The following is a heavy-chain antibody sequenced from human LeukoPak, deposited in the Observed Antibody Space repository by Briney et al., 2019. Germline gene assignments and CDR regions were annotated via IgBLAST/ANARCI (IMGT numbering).Heavy chain of an antibody. J-gene: IGHJ2*01. V-gene: IGHV3-74*01. CDR2: ISSDGSST. D-gene: IGHD6-13*01. CDR3: ARRRLPAADPWYFDL. Sequence: GGSLRLSCAASGFTFSSYWMHWVRQAPGKGLVWVSLISSDGSSTTYADSVKGRFTVSRDNAKNTLFLQMNSLRAEDTAVYYCARRRLPAADPWYFDLWGRGTLVTVSS. CDR1: GFTFSSYW.